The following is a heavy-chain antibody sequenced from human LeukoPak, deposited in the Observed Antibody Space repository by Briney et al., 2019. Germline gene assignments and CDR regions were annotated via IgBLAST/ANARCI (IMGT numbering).Heavy chain of an antibody. Sequence: GGSLRLSCAASGFTFSSYAMHWVRQAPGKGLEWVAVISYDGSNKYYADSVKGRFTISRDNSKNTLYLQMNGLRAEDTAVYYCARNLRSSSFDYWGQGTLVTVSS. CDR1: GFTFSSYA. J-gene: IGHJ4*02. D-gene: IGHD6-13*01. CDR3: ARNLRSSSFDY. V-gene: IGHV3-30*01. CDR2: ISYDGSNK.